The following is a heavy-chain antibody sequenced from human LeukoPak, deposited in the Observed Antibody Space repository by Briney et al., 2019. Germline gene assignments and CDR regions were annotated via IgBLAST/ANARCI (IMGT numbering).Heavy chain of an antibody. D-gene: IGHD3-10*01. Sequence: PGGSLRLSCAASGFTLSNFWMTWVRQSPGKGLEWVAIIKYGGSVKYYVDSVKGRFTISRDNANNSLYLQMSSLRAEDTAVYYCARGGHRQKEFWGQGTLVTVSS. CDR1: GFTLSNFW. J-gene: IGHJ4*02. CDR2: IKYGGSVK. CDR3: ARGGHRQKEF. V-gene: IGHV3-7*01.